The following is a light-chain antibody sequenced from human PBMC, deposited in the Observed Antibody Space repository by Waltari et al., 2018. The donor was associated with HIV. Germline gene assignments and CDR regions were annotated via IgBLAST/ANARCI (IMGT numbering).Light chain of an antibody. CDR1: KLQNKF. J-gene: IGLJ1*01. Sequence: SFDLTQPPSLSVSPGQTATITCSGDKLQNKFSSWYQQKPGQSPVLVIYQDNMRASGIPDRFSASVSGNTATLTIRETQALDEADYYCQAWDSTTGVFGTGTKVTVL. V-gene: IGLV3-1*01. CDR3: QAWDSTTGV. CDR2: QDN.